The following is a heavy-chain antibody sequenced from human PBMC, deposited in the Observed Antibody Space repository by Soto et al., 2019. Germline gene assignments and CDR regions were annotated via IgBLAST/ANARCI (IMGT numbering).Heavy chain of an antibody. CDR2: IIPIYGAT. D-gene: IGHD1-26*01. Sequence: SVKVSCKASRGTFNTYAINWVRQAPGQGLEWVGGIIPIYGATYFAQNFQGRVTIVADESTSTAYMELSSLRYDDTAVYYCATEAMDSGNLSRGYWGQGTMVTVSS. V-gene: IGHV1-69*13. J-gene: IGHJ4*02. CDR3: ATEAMDSGNLSRGY. CDR1: RGTFNTYA.